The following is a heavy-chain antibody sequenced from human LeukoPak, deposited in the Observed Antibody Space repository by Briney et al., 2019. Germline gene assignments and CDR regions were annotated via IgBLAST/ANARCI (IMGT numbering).Heavy chain of an antibody. CDR1: GGSFSGYY. D-gene: IGHD6-19*01. V-gene: IGHV4-34*01. J-gene: IGHJ5*02. CDR2: INHSGST. Sequence: PSETLSLTSAVYGGSFSGYYWSWIRQPPGKGLEWIGEINHSGSTNYNPSLKSRVTISVDTSKNQFSLKLSSVTAADTAVYYCARVIAVAGIRFDPWGQGTLVTVSS. CDR3: ARVIAVAGIRFDP.